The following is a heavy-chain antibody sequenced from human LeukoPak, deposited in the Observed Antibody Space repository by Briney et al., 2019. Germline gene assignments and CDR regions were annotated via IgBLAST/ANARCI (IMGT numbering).Heavy chain of an antibody. CDR3: ARDPRYGYWYFDL. D-gene: IGHD3-10*01. Sequence: PGGFLRLSCAASGFTVSNNYMSWVRQAPGKGLECVSLIYSGGGTYYADSVKGRFTIFRDNSKNTPYLQMNSLRAEDTAVYYCARDPRYGYWYFDLWGRGTLVTVSS. J-gene: IGHJ2*01. V-gene: IGHV3-66*01. CDR2: IYSGGGT. CDR1: GFTVSNNY.